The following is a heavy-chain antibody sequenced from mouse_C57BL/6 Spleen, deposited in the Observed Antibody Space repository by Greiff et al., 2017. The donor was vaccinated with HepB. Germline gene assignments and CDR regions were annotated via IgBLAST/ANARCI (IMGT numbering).Heavy chain of an antibody. V-gene: IGHV1-18*01. Sequence: VQLKQSGPELVKPGASVKIPCKASGYTFTDYNMDWVKQSHGKSLEWIGDINPNNGGTIYNQKFKGKATLTVDKSSSTAYLELRSLTSEDTAVYYCARGGYGSSYKGDAMDYWGQGTSVTVSS. CDR2: INPNNGGT. D-gene: IGHD1-1*01. CDR1: GYTFTDYN. J-gene: IGHJ4*01. CDR3: ARGGYGSSYKGDAMDY.